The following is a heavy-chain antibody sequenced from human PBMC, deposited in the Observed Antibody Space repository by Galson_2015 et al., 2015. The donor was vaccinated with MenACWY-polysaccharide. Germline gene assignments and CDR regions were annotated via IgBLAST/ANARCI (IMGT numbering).Heavy chain of an antibody. D-gene: IGHD3/OR15-3a*01. CDR2: LSGPGDAT. J-gene: IGHJ6*02. CDR3: AKDLHWYGMDV. CDR1: GFTFNKFY. V-gene: IGHV3-23*01. Sequence: SLRLSCAASGFTFNKFYMAWVRQAPGKGPEWVSALSGPGDATFYADSVRGRFTISRDKSQNTLYLHMSSLRVDDTAVYFCAKDLHWYGMDVWGHGTTVTVS.